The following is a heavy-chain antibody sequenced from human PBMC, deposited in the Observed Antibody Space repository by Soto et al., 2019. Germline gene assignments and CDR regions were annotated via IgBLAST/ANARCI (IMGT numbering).Heavy chain of an antibody. CDR2: IYFTGNT. CDR3: AGQTFTIAAASYGRGNWFDP. D-gene: IGHD6-25*01. J-gene: IGHJ5*02. CDR1: GGSITSSSHF. Sequence: SETLSLTCSASGGSITSSSHFWGWVRQPPGKGLEWIGTIYFTGNTYYTPSLKSRLTMSIDTSKNEFSLRLNSVTAADTAVYYCAGQTFTIAAASYGRGNWFDPWGPGTLVTVSS. V-gene: IGHV4-39*01.